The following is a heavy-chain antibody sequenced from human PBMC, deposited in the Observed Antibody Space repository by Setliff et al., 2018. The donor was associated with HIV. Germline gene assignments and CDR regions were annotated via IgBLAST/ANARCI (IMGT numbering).Heavy chain of an antibody. D-gene: IGHD6-13*01. CDR1: GFSFSWFG. CDR2: IRYDGSNK. V-gene: IGHV3-30*02. J-gene: IGHJ6*02. Sequence: PGGSLRLSCAASGFSFSWFGMHWVRQAPGKGLEWVAFIRYDGSNKYYADSVKGRFTISRDNSKNTLDLQMNSLRAEDTAVYYCAKETLAARGTLWHYYYMDVWGQGATVTV. CDR3: AKETLAARGTLWHYYYMDV.